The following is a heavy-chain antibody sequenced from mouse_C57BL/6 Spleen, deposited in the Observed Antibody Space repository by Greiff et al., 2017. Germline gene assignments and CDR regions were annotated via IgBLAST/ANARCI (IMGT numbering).Heavy chain of an antibody. Sequence: QVQLKQSGAELVRPGASVTLSCTASGYTFTDYEMHWVKQTPVHGLEWIGAIDPETGGTAYNQKFKGKAILTADKSSSTAYLELRSLTSEGSAVYYCTRGDWDYWGQGTTLTVSS. CDR1: GYTFTDYE. V-gene: IGHV1-15*01. D-gene: IGHD3-3*01. J-gene: IGHJ2*01. CDR2: IDPETGGT. CDR3: TRGDWDY.